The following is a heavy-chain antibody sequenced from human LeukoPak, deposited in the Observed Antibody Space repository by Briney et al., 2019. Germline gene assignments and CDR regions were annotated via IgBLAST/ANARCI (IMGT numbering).Heavy chain of an antibody. V-gene: IGHV4-61*08. J-gene: IGHJ3*02. Sequence: SQTLSLTCTVSGGSISSGDYYWSWIRQPPGKGLEWIGYIYYSGSTNYNPSLKSRVTISVDTSKNQFSLKLSSVTAADTAVYYCARPNSYGTDAFDIWGQGTMVTVSS. CDR1: GGSISSGDYY. D-gene: IGHD5-18*01. CDR3: ARPNSYGTDAFDI. CDR2: IYYSGST.